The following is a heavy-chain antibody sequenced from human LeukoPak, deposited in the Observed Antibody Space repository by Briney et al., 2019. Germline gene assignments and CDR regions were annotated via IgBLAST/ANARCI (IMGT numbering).Heavy chain of an antibody. D-gene: IGHD6-13*01. CDR3: ARSRYSTTWSSSWEFDY. CDR2: IYSGGST. CDR1: GFTVSSNY. Sequence: GGSLRLSCAASGFTVSSNYMNWVRQAPGKGLEWVSVIYSGGSTYYADSVKGRFTISRDNSKNTLYLQMNSLRAEDTAVYYCARSRYSTTWSSSWEFDYWGQGTLVTVSP. V-gene: IGHV3-66*01. J-gene: IGHJ4*02.